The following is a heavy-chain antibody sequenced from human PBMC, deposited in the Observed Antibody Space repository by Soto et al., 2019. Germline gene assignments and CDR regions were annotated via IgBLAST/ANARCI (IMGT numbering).Heavy chain of an antibody. D-gene: IGHD5-12*01. Sequence: QVQLVQSGAEVKKPGSSVKVSCKASGGTFGSYGLSWVRQAPGQGLEWMGGIIPIFGSANYAQKFQGRVTITAAISTSTAYIELSSLRSEDTAVYSCARESGYNFGPFDYWGQGALVTVSS. CDR1: GGTFGSYG. CDR2: IIPIFGSA. J-gene: IGHJ4*02. CDR3: ARESGYNFGPFDY. V-gene: IGHV1-69*14.